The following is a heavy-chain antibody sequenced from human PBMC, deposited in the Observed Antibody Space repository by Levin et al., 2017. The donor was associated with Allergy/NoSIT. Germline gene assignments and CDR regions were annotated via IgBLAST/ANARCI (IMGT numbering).Heavy chain of an antibody. CDR2: IYYSGST. CDR1: GGSISSGGYY. V-gene: IGHV4-31*03. Sequence: SETLSLTCTVSGGSISSGGYYWSWIRQHPGKGLEWIGYIYYSGSTYYNPSLKSRVTISVDTSKNQFSLKLSSVTAADTAVYYCARDGSIDAFDIWGQGTMVTVSS. J-gene: IGHJ3*02. CDR3: ARDGSIDAFDI.